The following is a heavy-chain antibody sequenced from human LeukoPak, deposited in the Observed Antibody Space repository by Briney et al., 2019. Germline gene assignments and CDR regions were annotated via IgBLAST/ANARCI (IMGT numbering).Heavy chain of an antibody. Sequence: SVKVSCKASGGTFSSYAISWVRQAPGQGLEWMGRIIPILGIANYAQKFQGRVTITADESTSTAYMELSSLRSEDTAVYYCASQRRIAAAGYYYYYMDVWGKGTTVTVSS. CDR3: ASQRRIAAAGYYYYYMDV. J-gene: IGHJ6*03. CDR1: GGTFSSYA. D-gene: IGHD6-13*01. CDR2: IIPILGIA. V-gene: IGHV1-69*04.